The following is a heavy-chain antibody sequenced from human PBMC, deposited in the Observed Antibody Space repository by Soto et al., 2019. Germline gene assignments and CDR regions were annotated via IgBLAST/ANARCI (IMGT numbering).Heavy chain of an antibody. V-gene: IGHV1-8*01. J-gene: IGHJ6*02. CDR3: AREGSRGYSGYGPDRDYYYGMDV. CDR1: GYTFTSYD. D-gene: IGHD5-12*01. Sequence: GASVKVSCKASGYTFTSYDINWVRQATGQGLEWMGWMNPNSGNTGYAQKFQGRVTMTRNTSTSTAYMELSSLRSEDTAVYYCAREGSRGYSGYGPDRDYYYGMDVWGQGNTVTVSS. CDR2: MNPNSGNT.